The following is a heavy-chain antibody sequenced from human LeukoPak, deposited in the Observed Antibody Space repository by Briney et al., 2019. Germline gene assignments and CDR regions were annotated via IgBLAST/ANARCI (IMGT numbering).Heavy chain of an antibody. CDR2: ISYDGSKQ. CDR3: AKDLYYYGSGTSFDS. Sequence: PGGSLRLSCAASTLTFTSYAMHWVGQAPGKGLEGVAVISYDGSKQYYADSVKGRFTISRDNSKNTLYLQMNSLRAEDTAVYYCAKDLYYYGSGTSFDSWGQGTLVTVSS. D-gene: IGHD3-10*01. V-gene: IGHV3-30*18. J-gene: IGHJ5*01. CDR1: TLTFTSYA.